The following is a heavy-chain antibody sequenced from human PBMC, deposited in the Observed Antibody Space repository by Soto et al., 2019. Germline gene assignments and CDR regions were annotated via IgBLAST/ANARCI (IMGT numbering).Heavy chain of an antibody. CDR1: GFTFTDAW. CDR3: ATGSARFDF. Sequence: EVQLVESGGGSVNPGGSVRLSCAASGFTFTDAWMNWVRQVPGEGLEWVGHVKSQIDGGTTDSAAALDGRVTISRDDSKNMGYLQMNRLRTDDTAVYYWATGSARFDFWGQGTLVTVSS. D-gene: IGHD6-6*01. CDR2: VKSQIDGGTT. J-gene: IGHJ5*01. V-gene: IGHV3-15*01.